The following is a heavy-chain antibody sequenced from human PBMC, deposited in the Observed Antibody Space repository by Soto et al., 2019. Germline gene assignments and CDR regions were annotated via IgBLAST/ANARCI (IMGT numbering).Heavy chain of an antibody. CDR2: INAGNGNT. J-gene: IGHJ4*02. D-gene: IGHD5-12*01. CDR1: GYTFTSYA. Sequence: ASVKVSCKASGYTFTSYAMHWVRQAPGQRLEWMGWINAGNGNTKYSQKFQGRVTITRDTSASTAYMELSSLRSEDTAVYYCASGYSGYDPFDYWGQGTLVTVLL. CDR3: ASGYSGYDPFDY. V-gene: IGHV1-3*01.